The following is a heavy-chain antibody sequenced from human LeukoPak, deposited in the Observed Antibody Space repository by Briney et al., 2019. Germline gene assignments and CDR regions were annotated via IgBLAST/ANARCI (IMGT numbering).Heavy chain of an antibody. D-gene: IGHD3-22*01. CDR3: ARLTVVSLGDAFDI. CDR1: GGSISSSSSY. CDR2: IYYSGST. J-gene: IGHJ3*02. V-gene: IGHV4-39*01. Sequence: PSETLSLTCTVSGGSISSSSSYWGWMRQPPGKGLEWIRNIYYSGSTYYNPSLKSRVTISVDTSKNQFSLRLSSVTAADTAVYFCARLTVVSLGDAFDIWGHGTMVTVSS.